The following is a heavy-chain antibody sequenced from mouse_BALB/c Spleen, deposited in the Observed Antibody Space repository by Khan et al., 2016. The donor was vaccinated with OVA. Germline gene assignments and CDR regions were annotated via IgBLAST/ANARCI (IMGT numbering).Heavy chain of an antibody. CDR3: ARTARIKY. CDR1: GYSITSGYG. D-gene: IGHD1-2*01. Sequence: EVELVESGPRLVKPSQSLSLTCTVTGYSITSGYGWNWIRQFPGNKLEWMGYISYSGITNYNPSLKSRISITRDTSKNQFFLQLNSVITEDTATYYCARTARIKYWGQGTTLTVSS. CDR2: ISYSGIT. V-gene: IGHV3-2*02. J-gene: IGHJ2*01.